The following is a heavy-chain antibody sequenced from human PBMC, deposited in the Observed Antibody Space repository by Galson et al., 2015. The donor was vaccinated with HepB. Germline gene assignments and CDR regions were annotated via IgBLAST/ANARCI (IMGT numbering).Heavy chain of an antibody. CDR1: GGTFSSYA. Sequence: SVKVSCKASGGTFSSYAISWVRQAPGQGLEWMGGIIPIFGTANYAQKFQGRATITADESTSTAYMELSSLRSEDTAVYYCARGSSGIMRYDFWRGWFDPWGQGTLVTVSS. J-gene: IGHJ5*02. CDR2: IIPIFGTA. D-gene: IGHD3-3*01. CDR3: ARGSSGIMRYDFWRGWFDP. V-gene: IGHV1-69*13.